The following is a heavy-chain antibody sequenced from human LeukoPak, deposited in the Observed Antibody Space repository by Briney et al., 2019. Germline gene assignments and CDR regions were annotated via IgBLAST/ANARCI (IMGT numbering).Heavy chain of an antibody. Sequence: ASVTVSCKASGYTFPSYFMHWVRQAPGQGLEWMGIINPTGGSTTYAQKFQGRVTMTRDTSTSTVYMELSSLRSDDTAVYYCARTAARRFDYWGQGTLVTVSS. V-gene: IGHV1-46*01. J-gene: IGHJ4*02. CDR3: ARTAARRFDY. D-gene: IGHD6-6*01. CDR2: INPTGGST. CDR1: GYTFPSYF.